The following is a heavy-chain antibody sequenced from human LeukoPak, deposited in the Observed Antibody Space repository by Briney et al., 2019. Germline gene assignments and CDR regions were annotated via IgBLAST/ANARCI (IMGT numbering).Heavy chain of an antibody. CDR1: GYTFLRYH. CDR2: MNPNRGHS. J-gene: IGHJ4*02. D-gene: IGHD1-26*01. V-gene: IGHV1-8*01. CDR3: ARSIVGVRKRNDY. Sequence: GSSVKDSCKACGYTFLRYHCNWVRQASCQGLALMGCMNPNRGHSGYAKKFKGRVTMTRTTSISTAYMELTSLTSEDSAVYYCARSIVGVRKRNDYWGQGTLVTVSS.